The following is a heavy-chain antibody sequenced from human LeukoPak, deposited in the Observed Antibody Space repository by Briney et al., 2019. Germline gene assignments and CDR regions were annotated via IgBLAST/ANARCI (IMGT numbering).Heavy chain of an antibody. D-gene: IGHD3-10*01. CDR3: ATQMLLCHYY. CDR2: TFYSGGT. Sequence: GSLRLSCAASGFTFSSYGMHWIRQPPGKGLEWIGSTFYSGGTYYNPSLKSRVTISVDTSKNQFSLKLSSVTASDTAVYYCATQMLLCHYYWGQGTLVTVSS. V-gene: IGHV4-59*05. CDR1: GFTFSSYG. J-gene: IGHJ4*02.